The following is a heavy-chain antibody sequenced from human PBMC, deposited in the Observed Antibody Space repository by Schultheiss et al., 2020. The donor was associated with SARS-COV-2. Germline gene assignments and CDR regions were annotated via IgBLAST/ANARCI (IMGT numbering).Heavy chain of an antibody. Sequence: SETLSLTCAVYGGSFSGYYWSWIRQPPGKGLEWIGSIYHSGSTYHNPSLKSRVTISVDTSKNQFSLKLSSVTAADTAVYYCARGPAFWSGYPGRGYYYYYMDVWGKGTTVTVSS. CDR2: IYHSGST. V-gene: IGHV4-34*01. D-gene: IGHD3-3*01. CDR1: GGSFSGYY. CDR3: ARGPAFWSGYPGRGYYYYYMDV. J-gene: IGHJ6*03.